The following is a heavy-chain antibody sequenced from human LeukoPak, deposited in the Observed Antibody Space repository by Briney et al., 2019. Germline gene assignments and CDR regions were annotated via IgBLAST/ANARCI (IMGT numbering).Heavy chain of an antibody. CDR3: AKLGMTTVVTSDY. CDR1: GFTFSSYS. CDR2: ISSSSSYI. Sequence: GGSLRLSCAASGFTFSSYSMNWVRQAPGKGLEWVSSISSSSSYIYYADSVKGRFTISRDNSKNTLYLQMNSLRAEDTAVYYCAKLGMTTVVTSDYWGQGTLVTVSS. D-gene: IGHD4-23*01. J-gene: IGHJ4*02. V-gene: IGHV3-21*01.